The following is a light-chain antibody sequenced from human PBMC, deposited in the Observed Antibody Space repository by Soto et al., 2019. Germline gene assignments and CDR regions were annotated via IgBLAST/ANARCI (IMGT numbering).Light chain of an antibody. Sequence: EIVMTQSPATLSVSPGERATLSCRASQSVSSNLAWYQQKPGQAPRILIYGASTRATGTPARFSGSGSGTEFTLTISGLQSEDFAVYYCQQYNNWPPVTFGGGTKVEIK. CDR2: GAS. CDR1: QSVSSN. V-gene: IGKV3D-15*01. CDR3: QQYNNWPPVT. J-gene: IGKJ4*01.